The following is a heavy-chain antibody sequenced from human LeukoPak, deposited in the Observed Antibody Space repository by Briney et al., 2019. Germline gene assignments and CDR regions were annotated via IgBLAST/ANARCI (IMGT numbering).Heavy chain of an antibody. CDR1: GDTFEDDS. CDR3: ARDLGYSYGSVPPLVLGY. V-gene: IGHV3-20*04. CDR2: ITLNGGST. J-gene: IGHJ4*02. D-gene: IGHD5-18*01. Sequence: GGSLRLSCVHSGDTFEDDSMSWVRQAPGEGLGWVSGITLNGGSTGYADSVKGGFTSSRDKAKNPMYLQMNSLRAEDTALYYCARDLGYSYGSVPPLVLGYWGQGTLVTVP.